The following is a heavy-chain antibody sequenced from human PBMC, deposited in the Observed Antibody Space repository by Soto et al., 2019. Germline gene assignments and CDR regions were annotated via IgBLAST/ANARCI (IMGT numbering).Heavy chain of an antibody. V-gene: IGHV3-15*07. D-gene: IGHD1-26*01. Sequence: EVQLLESGGGLVKPGGSLRLSCAASGFSFSSAWMNWVRQAPGKGLEWVGRIRTKPEGETTDYPAPVKGRFTISRDDSKTTLYLKMTSLKIEDTAVYYCTTGSVEGYWGQGTLVTVSS. CDR1: GFSFSSAW. J-gene: IGHJ4*02. CDR3: TTGSVEGY. CDR2: IRTKPEGETT.